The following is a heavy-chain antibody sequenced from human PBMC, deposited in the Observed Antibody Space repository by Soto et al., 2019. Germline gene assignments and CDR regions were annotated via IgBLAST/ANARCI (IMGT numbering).Heavy chain of an antibody. D-gene: IGHD3-3*01. J-gene: IGHJ6*02. CDR2: ISSTGTTI. CDR1: GFTFSRYE. V-gene: IGHV3-48*03. CDR3: VRDEGFLEHGLDV. Sequence: EVQLVESGGGLVQPGKSLRLSCAASGFTFSRYEMTWVRQAPGKGLEWISYISSTGTTIYYADAVKGRFTISRDNAKNSLFLQMNSLRAEDTGVYYCVRDEGFLEHGLDVWGQGTTVIVSS.